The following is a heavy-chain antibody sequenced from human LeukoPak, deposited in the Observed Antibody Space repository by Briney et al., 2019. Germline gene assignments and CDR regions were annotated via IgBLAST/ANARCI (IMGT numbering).Heavy chain of an antibody. V-gene: IGHV1-46*01. J-gene: IGHJ4*02. CDR1: GYTFTSYS. D-gene: IGHD3-9*01. Sequence: GASVKVSCKASGYTFTSYSMHWVRQAPGQGLEWMGIINPSGGSTGYTQKLQGRVTMTRDTPTSTVYMELASLRSEDTAVYYCAREGRSDILTGYTTPYFDYWGQGTLVTVSS. CDR3: AREGRSDILTGYTTPYFDY. CDR2: INPSGGST.